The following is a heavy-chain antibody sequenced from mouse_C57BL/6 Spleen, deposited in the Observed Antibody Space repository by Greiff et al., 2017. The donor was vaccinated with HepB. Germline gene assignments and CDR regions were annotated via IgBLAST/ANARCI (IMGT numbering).Heavy chain of an antibody. D-gene: IGHD1-1*01. CDR2: INPNNGGT. CDR1: GYTFTDHY. J-gene: IGHJ2*01. V-gene: IGHV1-26*01. CDR3: AYYGSSYGYFDY. Sequence: VQLQQSGPELVKPGASVKISCKASGYTFTDHYMNWVKQSHGKSLEWIGDINPNNGGTSYNQKFKGKATLTVDKSSSTAYMGLRSLTSEDSAVYYCAYYGSSYGYFDYWGQGTTLTVSS.